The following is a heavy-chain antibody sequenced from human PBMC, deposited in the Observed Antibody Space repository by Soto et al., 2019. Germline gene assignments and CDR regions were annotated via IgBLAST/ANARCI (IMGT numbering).Heavy chain of an antibody. J-gene: IGHJ4*02. CDR3: AKDRDTDYGDYGGFDY. V-gene: IGHV3-30*18. Sequence: QVQLVESGGGVVQPGRSLRLSCAASGFTFSSYGMHWVRQAPGKGLEWVAVISYDGSNKYYADSVKGRFTISRDNSKNTLYLQMNSLRAEDTAVYYCAKDRDTDYGDYGGFDYWGQGTLVTVSS. CDR2: ISYDGSNK. CDR1: GFTFSSYG. D-gene: IGHD4-17*01.